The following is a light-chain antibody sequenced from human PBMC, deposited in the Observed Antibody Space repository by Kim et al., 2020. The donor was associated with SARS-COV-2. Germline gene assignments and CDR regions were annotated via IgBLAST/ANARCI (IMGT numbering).Light chain of an antibody. V-gene: IGLV2-14*01. CDR3: GSYTSSSTWV. Sequence: GHSIPVTCTGTSGDVGGSTYVSWYQQYPGKAPKHLIYEDSIGPSVIFNRFAASKSGDAAAMTISGLQAEDEDDYLCGSYTSSSTWVFGTGTKVTVL. CDR1: SGDVGGSTY. J-gene: IGLJ1*01. CDR2: EDS.